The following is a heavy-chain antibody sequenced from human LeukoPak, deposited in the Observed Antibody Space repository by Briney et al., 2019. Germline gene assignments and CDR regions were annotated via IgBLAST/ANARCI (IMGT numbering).Heavy chain of an antibody. CDR2: ISWDGGST. CDR3: AKGLEGYYYMDV. Sequence: PGGSLRPSCAASGFTFEDYAMHWVRQAPGKGLEWVSLISWDGGSTYYADSVKGRFTISKDNSKNSLYLQMNSLRAEDTALYYCAKGLEGYYYMDVWGKGTTVTVSS. V-gene: IGHV3-43D*03. J-gene: IGHJ6*03. CDR1: GFTFEDYA.